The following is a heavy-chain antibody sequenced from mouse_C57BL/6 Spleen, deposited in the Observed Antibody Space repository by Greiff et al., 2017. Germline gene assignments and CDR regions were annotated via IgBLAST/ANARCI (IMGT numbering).Heavy chain of an antibody. CDR2: FNPGSGSI. CDR3: ARHDEYYGSNYHFDY. D-gene: IGHD1-1*01. Sequence: VQLQQSGAELVKPGASVKLSCTASGYTFTDYTIHWVKQRPGQGLEWIGWFNPGSGSIKYNEKFKDKATLTADKSSSTVYMKLSRLTSEDSAVYFCARHDEYYGSNYHFDYWGQGTTVTVSS. J-gene: IGHJ2*01. CDR1: GYTFTDYT. V-gene: IGHV1-62-2*01.